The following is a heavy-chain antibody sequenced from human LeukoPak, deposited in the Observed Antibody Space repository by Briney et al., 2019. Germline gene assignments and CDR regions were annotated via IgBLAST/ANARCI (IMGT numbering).Heavy chain of an antibody. V-gene: IGHV3-23*01. D-gene: IGHD4-17*01. J-gene: IGHJ3*02. CDR1: GFPFYTYA. Sequence: GGSLRLSCAASGFPFYTYAMPWVSQAPGQGLEWVSSISGSGAGKFYAAPVKGRFTTSRDNSKNTLFVQMNNLRAEDTAVYYCAKAAYGDYAGAFDIWGQGTMVIVSS. CDR3: AKAAYGDYAGAFDI. CDR2: ISGSGAGK.